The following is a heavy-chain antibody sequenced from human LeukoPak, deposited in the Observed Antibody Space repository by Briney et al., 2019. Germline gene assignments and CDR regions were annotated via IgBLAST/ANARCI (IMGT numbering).Heavy chain of an antibody. J-gene: IGHJ4*02. CDR3: ARDRNLRYFDWNRNDY. D-gene: IGHD3-9*01. V-gene: IGHV1-3*01. CDR1: GYTFTSYA. CDR2: INAGNGNT. Sequence: ASVKVSCKASGYTFTSYAMHWVRQAPGQRLEWMGWINAGNGNTKYSQKFQGRVTMTRDMSTSTVYMELSSLRSEDTAVYYCARDRNLRYFDWNRNDYWGQGTLVTVSS.